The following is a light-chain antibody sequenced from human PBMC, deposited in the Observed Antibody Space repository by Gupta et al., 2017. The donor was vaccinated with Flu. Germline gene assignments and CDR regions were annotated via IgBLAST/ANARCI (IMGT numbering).Light chain of an antibody. J-gene: IGKJ1*01. CDR1: QSISSW. Sequence: DIQMTQSPSTLSASVGDRVTITCRASQSISSWLVWYQQKPGKAPKLLIYKASSLESGVPSRFSGSGSGTEFTLTISSLQPDDFATYYCQQDNSYSWTFGQGTKVEIK. V-gene: IGKV1-5*03. CDR2: KAS. CDR3: QQDNSYSWT.